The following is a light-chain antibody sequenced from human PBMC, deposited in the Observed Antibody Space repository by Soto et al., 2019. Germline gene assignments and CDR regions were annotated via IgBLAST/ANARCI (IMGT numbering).Light chain of an antibody. CDR2: DVN. V-gene: IGLV2-14*03. CDR3: TSGTTSTTMI. Sequence: QSALTQPASVSGSPGQSITISCTGTSSDIGAYNCVSWYQQHPVKAPKLMLYDVNIRPSGVSNRFSGSKSGNTASLTISGLQAEDEAAYYCTSGTTSTTMIFGGGTKLTVL. CDR1: SSDIGAYNC. J-gene: IGLJ2*01.